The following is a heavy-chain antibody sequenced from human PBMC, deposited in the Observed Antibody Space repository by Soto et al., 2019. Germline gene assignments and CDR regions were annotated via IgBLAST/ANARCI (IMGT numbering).Heavy chain of an antibody. J-gene: IGHJ6*02. Sequence: QVQLVQSGAEVKKPWSSVKVSCTASGGTFSSYAISWVRQAPGQGLEWMGGIIPIFGTANYAQKFQGRVTMTADESTSTAYMELSSLISEDTAVYYCTRVIIEVIVVVPAAPNTQAGYGMDVWGQGTTVTVSS. V-gene: IGHV1-69*01. CDR3: TRVIIEVIVVVPAAPNTQAGYGMDV. CDR1: GGTFSSYA. CDR2: IIPIFGTA. D-gene: IGHD2-2*01.